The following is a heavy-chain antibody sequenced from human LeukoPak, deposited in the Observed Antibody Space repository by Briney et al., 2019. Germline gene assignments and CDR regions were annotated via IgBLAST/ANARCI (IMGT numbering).Heavy chain of an antibody. D-gene: IGHD6-19*01. CDR1: GYTFTSNG. CDR3: ARFAVHRRITVAGQFGLDY. J-gene: IGHJ4*02. Sequence: ASVKVSCKASGYTFTSNGISWVRQAPGQGLEWMGWISAYNGNTNYAQKLQGRVTMTRDTSTSTVYMELSSLRSEDTAVYYCARFAVHRRITVAGQFGLDYWGQGTLVSLSS. CDR2: ISAYNGNT. V-gene: IGHV1-18*01.